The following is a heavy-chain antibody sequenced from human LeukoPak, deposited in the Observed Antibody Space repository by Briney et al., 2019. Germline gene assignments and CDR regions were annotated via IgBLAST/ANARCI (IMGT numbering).Heavy chain of an antibody. Sequence: GGSLRLSCAASGFTFSSYAMHWVCQAPGKGLEWVAVISYDGSNKYYADSVKGRFTISRDNSKNTLYLQMNSLRAEDTAVYYCASESTFYYFDYWGQGTLVTVSS. CDR2: ISYDGSNK. J-gene: IGHJ4*02. D-gene: IGHD5/OR15-5a*01. V-gene: IGHV3-30-3*01. CDR3: ASESTFYYFDY. CDR1: GFTFSSYA.